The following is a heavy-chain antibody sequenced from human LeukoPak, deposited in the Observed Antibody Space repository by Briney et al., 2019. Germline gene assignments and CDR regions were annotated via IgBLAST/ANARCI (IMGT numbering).Heavy chain of an antibody. CDR2: IIPIFGTA. CDR3: ARDPGIYSYGPRGYYFDY. Sequence: GSSVKVSCTASGGTFSSYAISWVRQAPGQGLEWMGGIIPIFGTANYAQKFQGRVAITADESTSTAYMELSSLRSEDTAVYYCARDPGIYSYGPRGYYFDYWGQGTLVTVSS. CDR1: GGTFSSYA. J-gene: IGHJ4*02. V-gene: IGHV1-69*01. D-gene: IGHD5-18*01.